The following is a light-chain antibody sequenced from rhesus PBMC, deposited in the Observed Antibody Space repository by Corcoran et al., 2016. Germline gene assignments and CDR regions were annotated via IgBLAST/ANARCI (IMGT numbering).Light chain of an antibody. V-gene: IGKV1-28*01. CDR1: QGISSY. CDR2: AAS. J-gene: IGKJ2*01. CDR3: LQHNSYPYS. Sequence: GDTVTITCRASQGISSYLNWFQQKPGKAPKLLIYAASSLESGVPSRCSGSGSGTEFTLTISSLQPEDFAAYYGLQHNSYPYSFGQGTKVEIK.